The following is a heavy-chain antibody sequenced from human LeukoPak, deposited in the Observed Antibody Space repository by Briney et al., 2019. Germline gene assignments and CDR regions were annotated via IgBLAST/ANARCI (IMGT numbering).Heavy chain of an antibody. Sequence: SRSLSSAPYAFSLGSFGIHWVRPPPGKWLGWVGVISEDGSNKYYGDSVKGRFTISRDNSKNTLYLQMNSLRAEDTAVYYRAKLLTDPAWDCGGDCPTIYYYYGMDVWGQGTTVTVSS. CDR2: ISEDGSNK. V-gene: IGHV3-30*18. J-gene: IGHJ6*02. CDR1: AFSLGSFG. CDR3: AKLLTDPAWDCGGDCPTIYYYYGMDV. D-gene: IGHD2-21*02.